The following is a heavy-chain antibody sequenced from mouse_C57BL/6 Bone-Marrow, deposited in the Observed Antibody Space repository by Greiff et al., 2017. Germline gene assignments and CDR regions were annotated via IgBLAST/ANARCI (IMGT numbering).Heavy chain of an antibody. CDR2: IYPRSGNT. J-gene: IGHJ2*01. Sequence: QVQLQQSGAELARPGASVKLSCKASGYTFTSYGISWVKQRTGQGLEWIGEIYPRSGNTYYNEKFKGKATLTADKSSSTAYMELRSLTSEDSAVYFCAIYYSNLYYFDYWGQGTTLTVSS. V-gene: IGHV1-81*01. CDR1: GYTFTSYG. CDR3: AIYYSNLYYFDY. D-gene: IGHD2-5*01.